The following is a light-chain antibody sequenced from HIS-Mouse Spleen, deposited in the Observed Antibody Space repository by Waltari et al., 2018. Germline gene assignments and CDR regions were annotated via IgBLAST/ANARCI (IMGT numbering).Light chain of an antibody. J-gene: IGKJ4*01. CDR2: WAS. Sequence: DIVMTQSPDSLAVSLGERATINCKSSQSVLYSSNNKNYLAWYQQKPGQLPKLLIYWASTRESGVPDRLSGSGSGTDFTLTISSLQAEDVAVYYCQQYYSTPTFGGGTKVEIK. CDR1: QSVLYSSNNKNY. CDR3: QQYYSTPT. V-gene: IGKV4-1*01.